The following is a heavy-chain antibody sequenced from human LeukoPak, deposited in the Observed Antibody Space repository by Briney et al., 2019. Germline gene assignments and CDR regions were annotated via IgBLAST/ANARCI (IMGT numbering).Heavy chain of an antibody. J-gene: IGHJ4*02. Sequence: PGGSLTLSCVVSGFTFSSYSMIWVRQAPGKGLQWVANMKKDGSETKYVDSVKGRFTVSRDNAKNSLFLQMNSLRAEDTAVYFCGRHRSGSGTYFIDYWGQGTLVSVSS. CDR3: GRHRSGSGTYFIDY. V-gene: IGHV3-7*01. CDR1: GFTFSSYS. CDR2: MKKDGSET. D-gene: IGHD3-10*01.